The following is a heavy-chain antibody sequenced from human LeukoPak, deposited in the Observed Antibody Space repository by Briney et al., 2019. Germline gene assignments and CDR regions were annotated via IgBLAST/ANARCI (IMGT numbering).Heavy chain of an antibody. D-gene: IGHD2/OR15-2a*01. J-gene: IGHJ6*02. Sequence: GGSLRLSCAASGFTFSTYSMNWVRLAPGKGLEWVSSISSSSSYIYYADSVKGRFTISRDNSKNTLYLQMNSLRAEDTAVYYCARGTWTTGGIRTSSSEYPGKPYYYYGMDVWGQGTTVTVSS. CDR1: GFTFSTYS. V-gene: IGHV3-21*01. CDR2: ISSSSSYI. CDR3: ARGTWTTGGIRTSSSEYPGKPYYYYGMDV.